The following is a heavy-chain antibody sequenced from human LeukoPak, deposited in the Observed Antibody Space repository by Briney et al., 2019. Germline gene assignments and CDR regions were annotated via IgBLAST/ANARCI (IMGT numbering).Heavy chain of an antibody. Sequence: GRSLRLSCAASGFTFSSYGMHWVRQAPGKGLEWVAVISYDGSNKYYADSVKGRFTISRDNSKNTLYLQMNSLRAEDTAVYYCARDPGGKWYSSLDYWGQGTLVTVSS. V-gene: IGHV3-30*03. CDR3: ARDPGGKWYSSLDY. D-gene: IGHD6-19*01. J-gene: IGHJ4*02. CDR1: GFTFSSYG. CDR2: ISYDGSNK.